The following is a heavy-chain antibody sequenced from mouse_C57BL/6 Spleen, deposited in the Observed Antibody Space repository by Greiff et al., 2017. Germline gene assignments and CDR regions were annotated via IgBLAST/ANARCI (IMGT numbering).Heavy chain of an antibody. J-gene: IGHJ2*01. D-gene: IGHD2-14*01. V-gene: IGHV14-4*01. CDR1: GFNIKDDY. Sequence: EVQLQQSGAELVRPGASVKLSCTASGFNIKDDYMHWVKQRPGQGLEWIGWIDPENGDTEYASKFQGKATITADTSSHTAYLQLSSLTSEDTAVYYCTTDGRGMGTTTLDDWGQGTTLTVSS. CDR2: IDPENGDT. CDR3: TTDGRGMGTTTLDD.